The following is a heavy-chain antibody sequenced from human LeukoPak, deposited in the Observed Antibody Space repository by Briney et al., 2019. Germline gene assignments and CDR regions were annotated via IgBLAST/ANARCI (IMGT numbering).Heavy chain of an antibody. D-gene: IGHD6-19*01. CDR3: AKGQRGRAVAYYFDY. Sequence: PGGSLRPSCAASGFTFSSYAMSWVRQAPGKGLEWVSAISGSGGSTYYADSVKGRFTISRDNSKNTLYLQMNSLRAEDTAVYYCAKGQRGRAVAYYFDYWGQGTLVTVSS. J-gene: IGHJ4*02. V-gene: IGHV3-23*01. CDR1: GFTFSSYA. CDR2: ISGSGGST.